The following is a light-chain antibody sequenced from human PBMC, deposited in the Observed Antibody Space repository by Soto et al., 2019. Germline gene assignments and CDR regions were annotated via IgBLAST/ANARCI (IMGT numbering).Light chain of an antibody. Sequence: AIRMTQSPSPFSASTGDRVTITCRASQGISSYLAWYQQKPGKAPKLLIYAASTLQSGVPSRFSGSGSGTDFTLTISCLQSEDFATYYCHQYYSYPRTFGQGTKV. V-gene: IGKV1-8*01. CDR3: HQYYSYPRT. CDR1: QGISSY. J-gene: IGKJ1*01. CDR2: AAS.